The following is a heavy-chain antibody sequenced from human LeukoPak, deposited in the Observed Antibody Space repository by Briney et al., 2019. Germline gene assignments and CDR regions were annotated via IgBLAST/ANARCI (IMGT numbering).Heavy chain of an antibody. CDR1: GFTFSSYL. CDR2: IKSDGSRT. Sequence: GGSLRLSCGASGFTFSSYLMHWVRQAPGKGLVWVSRIKSDGSRTDYADSAKGRFIISRDNAKNTLYLQMSSLRVEDTAVYYCARDSYYYDDRGSHYYGIDVWGHGTTVTVSS. D-gene: IGHD3-22*01. V-gene: IGHV3-74*01. J-gene: IGHJ6*02. CDR3: ARDSYYYDDRGSHYYGIDV.